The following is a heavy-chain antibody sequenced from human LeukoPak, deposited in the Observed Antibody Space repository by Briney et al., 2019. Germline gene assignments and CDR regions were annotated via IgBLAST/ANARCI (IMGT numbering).Heavy chain of an antibody. D-gene: IGHD3-10*01. CDR1: GFTFSSYA. Sequence: GGSLRLSCAASGFTFSSYAMSWVRQAPGKGLEWVSAISGSGGSTYYADSVKGRFNISRDNSKNTLYLQMNSLRAEDTAVYYCAKARTATLWFGELLGYWGQGTLVTVSS. CDR2: ISGSGGST. CDR3: AKARTATLWFGELLGY. V-gene: IGHV3-23*01. J-gene: IGHJ4*02.